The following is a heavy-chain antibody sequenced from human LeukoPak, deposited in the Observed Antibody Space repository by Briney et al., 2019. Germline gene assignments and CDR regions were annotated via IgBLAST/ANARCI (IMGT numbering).Heavy chain of an antibody. Sequence: GGSLRLSCAASGFTVSINYMSWVRQAPGKGLEWVSVIYSGGTTYYADSVKGRFTISRDNSKNTLSFQMNSLRAEDTAVYYCARGYRTYYFDYWGQGTLVTVSS. CDR1: GFTVSINY. CDR3: ARGYRTYYFDY. V-gene: IGHV3-66*01. D-gene: IGHD2-2*02. CDR2: IYSGGTT. J-gene: IGHJ4*02.